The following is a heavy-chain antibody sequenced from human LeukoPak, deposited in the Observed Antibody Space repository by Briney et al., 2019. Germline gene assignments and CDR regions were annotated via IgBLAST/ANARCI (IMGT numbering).Heavy chain of an antibody. V-gene: IGHV3-23*01. Sequence: PGGSLRLSCAASGLTFSSYAMSWVRQAPGKGLEWVSAISGSGGSTYYADSVKGRFTISRDNSKNTLYLQMNSLRAEDTAVYYCAKDSAMALLFDYWGQGTLVTVSS. CDR2: ISGSGGST. CDR1: GLTFSSYA. CDR3: AKDSAMALLFDY. J-gene: IGHJ4*02. D-gene: IGHD5-18*01.